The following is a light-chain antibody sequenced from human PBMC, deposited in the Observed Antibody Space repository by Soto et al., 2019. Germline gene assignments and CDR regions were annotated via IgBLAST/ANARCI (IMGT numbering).Light chain of an antibody. V-gene: IGLV1-40*01. CDR3: QSCDSSLSGYV. CDR2: GNS. CDR1: SSNIGAGYD. J-gene: IGLJ1*01. Sequence: QSVLTQPPSVSGAPGQRVTISCTGSSSNIGAGYDVHWYQQLLGTAPKLLIYGNSNRPSGVPDRFSGSNSGTSASLAITGLQAEDEADYYCQSCDSSLSGYVFGTGTKLTVL.